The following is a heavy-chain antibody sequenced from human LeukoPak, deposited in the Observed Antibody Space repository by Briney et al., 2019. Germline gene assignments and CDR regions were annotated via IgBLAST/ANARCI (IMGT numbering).Heavy chain of an antibody. CDR2: INAGNGNT. D-gene: IGHD2-15*01. CDR3: ARGGGYCSGGSCYPS. CDR1: GYTFTSYA. V-gene: IGHV1-3*01. J-gene: IGHJ5*02. Sequence: ASVKVSCKASGYTFTSYAMHWVRQAPGQRLEWMGWINAGNGNTKYSQKFQGRVTITRDTSASTAYMELSSLRSEDTAMYYCARGGGYCSGGSCYPSWGQGTLVTVSS.